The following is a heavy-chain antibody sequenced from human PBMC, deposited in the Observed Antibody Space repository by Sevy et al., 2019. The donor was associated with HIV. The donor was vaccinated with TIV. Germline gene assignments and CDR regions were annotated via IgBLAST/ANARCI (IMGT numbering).Heavy chain of an antibody. CDR2: ITSDGANK. V-gene: IGHV3-30-3*01. D-gene: IGHD3-10*01. CDR1: GFTFSDYA. J-gene: IGHJ4*02. Sequence: GGSLRLSCKASGFTFSDYAMHWVRQAPGKGLEWLAVITSDGANKYYAAYVRSRLTLSRDNSKNTLYLQLNNLRYEATAVYYCAREGLNYYGSGSFYLLAHWGRGTLVTVSS. CDR3: AREGLNYYGSGSFYLLAH.